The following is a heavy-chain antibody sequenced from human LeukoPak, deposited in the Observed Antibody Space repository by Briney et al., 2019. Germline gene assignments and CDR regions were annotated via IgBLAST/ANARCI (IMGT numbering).Heavy chain of an antibody. CDR2: ISKDAKSN. D-gene: IGHD3-10*01. CDR1: GFTFSSYG. J-gene: IGHJ5*02. V-gene: IGHV3-30*18. Sequence: PGGSLRLSCATPGFTFSSYGMHWVRQVPGKGLEWVAVISKDAKSNYHVDSVKGRFTISRDNSKNTLYLQMNSLRAEDTAVYYCAKNGLLWFGERNWFDPWGQGTLVTVSS. CDR3: AKNGLLWFGERNWFDP.